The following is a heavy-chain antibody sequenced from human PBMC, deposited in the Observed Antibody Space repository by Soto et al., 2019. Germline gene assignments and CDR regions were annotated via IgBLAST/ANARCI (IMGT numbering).Heavy chain of an antibody. CDR3: ARDPRGSWYFDL. V-gene: IGHV4-31*03. CDR1: GGSISSGGYY. Sequence: SETLSLTCTVSGGSISSGGYYWSWIRQHPGKGLEWIGYIYYSGSTYYNPSLKSRVTISVDTSKNQFSLKLSSVTAADTAVYYCARDPRGSWYFDLWGRGTLVTVS. CDR2: IYYSGST. J-gene: IGHJ2*01. D-gene: IGHD3-16*01.